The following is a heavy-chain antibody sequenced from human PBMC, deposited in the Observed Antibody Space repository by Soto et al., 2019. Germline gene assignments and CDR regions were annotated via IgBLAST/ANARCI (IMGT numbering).Heavy chain of an antibody. CDR3: ARHLYGSGSYYSSMAYYYYYGMDV. V-gene: IGHV4-39*01. CDR1: GGSISSSSYY. Sequence: SETLSLTCTVSGGSISSSSYYWGWIRQPPGKGLEWIGSIYYSGSTYYNPSLKSRVTISVDTSKNQFSLKLSSVTAADTAVYYCARHLYGSGSYYSSMAYYYYYGMDVWGQGNTVTVS. J-gene: IGHJ6*02. CDR2: IYYSGST. D-gene: IGHD3-10*01.